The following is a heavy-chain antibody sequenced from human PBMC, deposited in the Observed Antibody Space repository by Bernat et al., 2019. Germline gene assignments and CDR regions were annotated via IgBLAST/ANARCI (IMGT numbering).Heavy chain of an antibody. J-gene: IGHJ5*02. CDR2: ISRSSTHI. CDR1: GFTFSSYS. CDR3: ARDNYSSSPASWVTWFDP. Sequence: EVQLVESGGGLVKPGGSLRLSCAASGFTFSSYSMNWVRQAPGKGLEWVSSISRSSTHIYYADSVKDRFTISRDDAKNSLYLQLNSLRAEDTAIYYCARDNYSSSPASWVTWFDPRGQGTLVTVSS. V-gene: IGHV3-21*01. D-gene: IGHD6-13*01.